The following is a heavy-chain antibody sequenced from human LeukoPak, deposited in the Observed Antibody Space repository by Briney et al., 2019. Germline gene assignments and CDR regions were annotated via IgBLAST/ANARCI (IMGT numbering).Heavy chain of an antibody. J-gene: IGHJ4*02. D-gene: IGHD6-6*01. CDR3: AKGRGSIAARHFDY. CDR2: ITGSGGNT. Sequence: PGGSLRLSCAASGFTFRSYAMSWVRQAPGKGLEWVSAITGSGGNTYYADSVKGRFTISRDNSKNTLYLQMNSLRAEDAAVYYCAKGRGSIAARHFDYWGQGTLVTVSS. CDR1: GFTFRSYA. V-gene: IGHV3-23*01.